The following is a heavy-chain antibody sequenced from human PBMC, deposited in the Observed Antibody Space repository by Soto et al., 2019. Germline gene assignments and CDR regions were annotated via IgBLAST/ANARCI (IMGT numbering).Heavy chain of an antibody. CDR2: ISGSGGST. D-gene: IGHD3-22*01. Sequence: GGSLRLSCAASGFTFSSYAMSWVRQAPGKGLEWVSAISGSGGSTYYADSVKGRFTISRDNSKNTLYLQMNSLRAEDTAVYYCAKKVSTYYYDSSGPYYFDYWGQGTLVTVS. J-gene: IGHJ4*02. CDR1: GFTFSSYA. CDR3: AKKVSTYYYDSSGPYYFDY. V-gene: IGHV3-23*01.